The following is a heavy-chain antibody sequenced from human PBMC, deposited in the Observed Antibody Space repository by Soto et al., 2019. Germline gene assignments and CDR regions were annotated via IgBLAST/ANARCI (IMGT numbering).Heavy chain of an antibody. CDR3: SRRAPEGFDP. J-gene: IGHJ5*02. Sequence: SETLSLTCTVSGGSIATSSYFWAWIRRPPGKELEWIGSIDYRGTIYNNPSLKSRVTISVDTSKNHFSLKLDSVTAADTALYYCSRRAPEGFDPWGRGTLVTVSS. V-gene: IGHV4-39*02. CDR2: IDYRGTI. CDR1: GGSIATSSYF.